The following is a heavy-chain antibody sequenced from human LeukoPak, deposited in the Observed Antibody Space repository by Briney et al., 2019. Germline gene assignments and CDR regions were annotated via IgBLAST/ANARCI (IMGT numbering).Heavy chain of an antibody. V-gene: IGHV4-38-2*02. J-gene: IGHJ4*02. D-gene: IGHD5-12*01. Sequence: SETLSLTCTVSGYSISSGYYWGWIRQPPGKGLEWIGSIYHSGNTYYNPSLKSRVTISVDTSKNQFSLKLSSVTAADTAVYYCARGPLWIRDYFDYWGQGTLVTVSS. CDR2: IYHSGNT. CDR1: GYSISSGYY. CDR3: ARGPLWIRDYFDY.